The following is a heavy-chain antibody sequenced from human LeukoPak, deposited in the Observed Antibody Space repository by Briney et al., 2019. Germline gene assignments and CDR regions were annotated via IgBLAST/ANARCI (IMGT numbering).Heavy chain of an antibody. D-gene: IGHD6-13*01. CDR1: DDSMSSTHFY. CDR2: IYYSGST. V-gene: IGHV4-39*01. Sequence: TSETLSLTCTVSDDSMSSTHFYWGWTRQPPGKGLEWIGSIYYSGSTYYNPSLKSRVTISVDTSKNQFSLKLSSVTAADTAVYYCASIAAAGNEWGQGTLVTVSS. J-gene: IGHJ4*02. CDR3: ASIAAAGNE.